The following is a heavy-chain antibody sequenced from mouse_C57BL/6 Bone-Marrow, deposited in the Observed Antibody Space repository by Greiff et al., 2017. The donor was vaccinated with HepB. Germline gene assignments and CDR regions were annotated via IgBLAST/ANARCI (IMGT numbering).Heavy chain of an antibody. CDR2: IDPANGNT. D-gene: IGHD2-5*01. CDR1: GFNIKNTY. J-gene: IGHJ3*02. Sequence: VQLQQSVAELVRPGASVKLSCTASGFNIKNTYMHWVKQRPEQGLEWIGWIDPANGNTEYAPKFQGKATITADTSSNTAYLQLSSLTSEDTAIYYCATYSSNFDVFGFWGQGDQVRVSA. CDR3: ATYSSNFDVFGF. V-gene: IGHV14-3*01.